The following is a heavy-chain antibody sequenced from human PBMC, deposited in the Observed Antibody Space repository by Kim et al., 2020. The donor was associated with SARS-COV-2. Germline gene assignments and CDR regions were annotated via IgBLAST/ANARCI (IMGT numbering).Heavy chain of an antibody. V-gene: IGHV3-30*01. CDR3: ARDPGYSYGFDY. D-gene: IGHD5-18*01. J-gene: IGHJ4*02. Sequence: YGDSVKGRFTISRDNSENTLSLQMNSLRTEDTAVYYCARDPGYSYGFDYWGQGILVTVSS.